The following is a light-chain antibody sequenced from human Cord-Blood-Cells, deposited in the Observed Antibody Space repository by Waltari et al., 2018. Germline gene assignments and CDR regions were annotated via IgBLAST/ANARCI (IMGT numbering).Light chain of an antibody. CDR1: SRDVGSYNI. CDR3: CSYAGSSTYVV. CDR2: EGS. Sequence: QSALTQPASVSGSPGQSITIPCTGTSRDVGSYNIVSWYQQHPGKAPKLMIYEGSKRPSGVSNRFSGSKSGNTASLTISGLQAEDEADYYCCSYAGSSTYVVFGGGTKLTVL. V-gene: IGLV2-23*01. J-gene: IGLJ2*01.